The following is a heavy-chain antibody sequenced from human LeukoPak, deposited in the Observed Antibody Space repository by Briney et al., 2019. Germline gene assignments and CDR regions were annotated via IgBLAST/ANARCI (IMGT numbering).Heavy chain of an antibody. J-gene: IGHJ6*02. Sequence: GGSLRLSCAASGFTFSSYEMNWVRQAPGKGLEWVSYISSSGSTIYYADSVKGRFTISRDNAKNSLYLQMNSLRAEDTAVYYCARDNFRLTGDDRGYYYYGMDVWGQGTTVTVSS. D-gene: IGHD7-27*01. CDR1: GFTFSSYE. CDR2: ISSSGSTI. CDR3: ARDNFRLTGDDRGYYYYGMDV. V-gene: IGHV3-48*03.